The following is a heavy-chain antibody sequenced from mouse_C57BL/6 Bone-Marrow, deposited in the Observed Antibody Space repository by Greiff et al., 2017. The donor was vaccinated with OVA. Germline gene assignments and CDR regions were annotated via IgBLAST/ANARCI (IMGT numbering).Heavy chain of an antibody. CDR1: GFNIKNTY. Sequence: VQLQQSVAELVRPGASVKLSCKASGFNIKNTYMHWVKQRPEQGLEWIGRIDPENGSTTYDPKFQGKATITADTSSNTAYLQLSSLTSEDTAIYYCASRWLPRIAMDYWGQGTSVTVSS. D-gene: IGHD2-3*01. V-gene: IGHV14-3*01. CDR2: IDPENGST. CDR3: ASRWLPRIAMDY. J-gene: IGHJ4*01.